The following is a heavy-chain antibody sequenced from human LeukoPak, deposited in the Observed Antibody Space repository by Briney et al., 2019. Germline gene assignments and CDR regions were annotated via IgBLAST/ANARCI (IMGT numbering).Heavy chain of an antibody. CDR1: GFTFDAYG. CDR3: RIFGMLFGLRFDY. V-gene: IGHV3-15*01. D-gene: IGHD3-10*01. CDR2: IKTKTDARTI. J-gene: IGHJ4*02. Sequence: GGSLRLSCAASGFTFDAYGIYWVRQVPGKGLEWVGRIKTKTDARTIDYAAPVKGRFTISRDDSKNTMYLQMNSLKTEDTAVYFCRIFGMLFGLRFDYWGQGALVTVSS.